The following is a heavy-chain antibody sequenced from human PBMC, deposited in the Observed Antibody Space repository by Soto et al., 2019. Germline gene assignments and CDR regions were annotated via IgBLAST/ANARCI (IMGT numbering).Heavy chain of an antibody. CDR3: ARVVGSSIAASRRFDP. D-gene: IGHD6-6*01. CDR1: GFTFSSYW. V-gene: IGHV3-7*01. J-gene: IGHJ5*02. Sequence: QAGGSLRLSCAASGFTFSSYWMSWVRQAPGKGLEWVANIKQDGSEKYYVDSVKGRFTISRDNAKNSLYLQMNSLRAEDTAVYYCARVVGSSIAASRRFDPWGQGTPVTVSS. CDR2: IKQDGSEK.